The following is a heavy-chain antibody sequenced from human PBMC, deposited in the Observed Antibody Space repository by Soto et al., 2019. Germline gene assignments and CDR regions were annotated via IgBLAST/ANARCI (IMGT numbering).Heavy chain of an antibody. J-gene: IGHJ6*02. CDR1: GFTFSSYG. D-gene: IGHD6-19*01. CDR3: AKHLLAVAGYLYGMDV. V-gene: IGHV3-30*18. Sequence: QVQLVESGGGVVQPGRSLRLSCAASGFTFSSYGMHWVRQAPGKGLEWVAVISHDGSNKYFADSVKGRFTISRDNSQNTLYLQMNSLRAEDTAVYYCAKHLLAVAGYLYGMDVWGQGTTVTVSS. CDR2: ISHDGSNK.